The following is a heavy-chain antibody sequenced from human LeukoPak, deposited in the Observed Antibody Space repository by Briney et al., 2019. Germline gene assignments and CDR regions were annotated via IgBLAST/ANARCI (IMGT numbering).Heavy chain of an antibody. J-gene: IGHJ4*02. CDR3: ARQGYKSGWYPTFDF. Sequence: SETLSLTCTVSGGSISSYYWSWIRQPPGKGLEWIGYIYYSGSTNYNPSLKSRVTISVDTSKNQFSLKLSSVTAADTAVYYCARQGYKSGWYPTFDFWGPGTQVIVSS. D-gene: IGHD6-19*01. CDR2: IYYSGST. V-gene: IGHV4-59*01. CDR1: GGSISSYY.